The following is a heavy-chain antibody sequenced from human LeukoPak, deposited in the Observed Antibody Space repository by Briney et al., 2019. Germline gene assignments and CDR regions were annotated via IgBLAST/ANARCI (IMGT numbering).Heavy chain of an antibody. J-gene: IGHJ4*02. Sequence: PRGSLRLSCAASGFTFSSYGMDWVRQAPGKGLEWVSYISSNSRTIDYANSVKGRFTISRDNAKNSLFLQMSSLRAEDTAMYYCTRGGAARPDYWGQGTLVTVSA. V-gene: IGHV3-48*01. CDR2: ISSNSRTI. CDR1: GFTFSSYG. CDR3: TRGGAARPDY. D-gene: IGHD6-6*01.